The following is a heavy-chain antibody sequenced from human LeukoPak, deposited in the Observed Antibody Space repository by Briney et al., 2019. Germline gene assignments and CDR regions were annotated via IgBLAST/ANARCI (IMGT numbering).Heavy chain of an antibody. D-gene: IGHD3-9*01. Sequence: PSETLSLTCAVYGGSFSGYYWNWIRQPPGKGLEWIGYIYYSGSTNYNPSLKSRVTISVDTSKNQFSLKLSSVTAAETAVYYCARQGYDILTGYSNWFDPWGQGTLVTVSS. CDR1: GGSFSGYY. CDR2: IYYSGST. CDR3: ARQGYDILTGYSNWFDP. J-gene: IGHJ5*02. V-gene: IGHV4-59*08.